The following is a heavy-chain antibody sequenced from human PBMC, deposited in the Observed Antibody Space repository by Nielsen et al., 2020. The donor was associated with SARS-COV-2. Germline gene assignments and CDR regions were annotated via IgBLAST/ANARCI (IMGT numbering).Heavy chain of an antibody. V-gene: IGHV3-30-3*01. J-gene: IGHJ4*02. CDR3: ARWEYSGTNTDY. Sequence: GESLKISCAASGFTFSSYAMHWVRQAPGKGLEWVAVISYDGSNKYYADSVKGRFTISRDNSKNTLYLQMNSLRAEDTAVYYCARWEYSGTNTDYWGRGTLVTVSS. CDR2: ISYDGSNK. CDR1: GFTFSSYA. D-gene: IGHD1-26*01.